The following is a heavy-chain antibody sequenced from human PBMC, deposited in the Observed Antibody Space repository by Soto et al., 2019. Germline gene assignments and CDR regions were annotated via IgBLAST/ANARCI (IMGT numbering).Heavy chain of an antibody. D-gene: IGHD3-22*01. CDR3: ASVPSGYYYYFDY. CDR1: GFTFSSYG. Sequence: PGGSLRLSCAASGFTFSSYGMHWVRQAPGKGLEWVAVISYDGSNKYYADSVKGRFTISRDNPKNTLYLQMNSLRAEDTAVYYCASVPSGYYYYFDYWGQGTLVTVSS. J-gene: IGHJ4*02. V-gene: IGHV3-30*03. CDR2: ISYDGSNK.